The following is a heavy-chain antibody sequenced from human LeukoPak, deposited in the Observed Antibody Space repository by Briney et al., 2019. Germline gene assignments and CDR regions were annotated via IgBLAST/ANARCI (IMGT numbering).Heavy chain of an antibody. J-gene: IGHJ4*02. V-gene: IGHV4-4*02. CDR3: GKTDIYFNPIDY. Sequence: SGTLSLTCAVSGVSLSSSEWWIWVRQPPGQGLEWIGEIHRDGRTRYNPSLQTRVTMSIDYSKNQISLEVTSVTAADTAIYYCGKTDIYFNPIDYWGPGSLVTVSS. D-gene: IGHD3-9*01. CDR1: GVSLSSSEW. CDR2: IHRDGRT.